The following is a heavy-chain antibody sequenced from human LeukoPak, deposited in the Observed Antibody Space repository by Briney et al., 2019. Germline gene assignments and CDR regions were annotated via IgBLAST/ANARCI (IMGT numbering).Heavy chain of an antibody. V-gene: IGHV3-66*01. CDR3: AKGGDDDAFDI. Sequence: GGSLRLSCAVSGLIGSDGYMSWVRQAPGKGLEWVSVIYKGGATYYADSVKGRFTISRDNSKNTLYLQMNSLRAEDTAVYYCAKGGDDDAFDIWGQGTMVTVSS. D-gene: IGHD4-17*01. CDR2: IYKGGAT. J-gene: IGHJ3*02. CDR1: GLIGSDGY.